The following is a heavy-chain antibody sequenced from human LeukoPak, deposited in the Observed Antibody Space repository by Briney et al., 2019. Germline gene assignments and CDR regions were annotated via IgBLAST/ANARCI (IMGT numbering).Heavy chain of an antibody. CDR2: IYSGGST. Sequence: PGGSLRLSCAASGFTVSINYMRGVRQAPGKGMEWVAVIYSGGSTYYADSVKGRFTISRDNSKNTLYLQMNSLRAEDTGVYYCGREGTMIQDWGQGTLVTVSS. J-gene: IGHJ4*02. CDR3: GREGTMIQD. CDR1: GFTVSINY. D-gene: IGHD3-22*01. V-gene: IGHV3-66*01.